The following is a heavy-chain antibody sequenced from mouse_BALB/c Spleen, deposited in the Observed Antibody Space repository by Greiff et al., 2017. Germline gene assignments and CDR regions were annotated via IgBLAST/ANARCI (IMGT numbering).Heavy chain of an antibody. CDR1: GYTFTSYW. CDR2: IYPSDSYT. J-gene: IGHJ4*01. CDR3: TSASLLRPYAMDY. D-gene: IGHD1-2*01. V-gene: IGHV1-69*02. Sequence: QVQLKQPGAELVRPGASVKLSCKASGYTFTSYWINWVKQRPGQGLEWIGNIYPSDSYTNYNQKFKDKATLTVDKSSSTAYMQLSSPTSEDSAVYYCTSASLLRPYAMDYWGQGTSVTVSS.